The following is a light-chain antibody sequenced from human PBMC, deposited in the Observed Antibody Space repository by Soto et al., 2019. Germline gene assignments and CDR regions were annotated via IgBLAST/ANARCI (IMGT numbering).Light chain of an antibody. Sequence: DIQMTQSPSAMSASVGDRVTIACRASHDISNYLAWFQQKPGKVPERLIYPASSLQSGVPSRFSGSGSGTEFTLTISSLQPEDFATYYCLQLKSYPLTFGGGTKV. CDR3: LQLKSYPLT. CDR2: PAS. V-gene: IGKV1-17*03. J-gene: IGKJ4*01. CDR1: HDISNY.